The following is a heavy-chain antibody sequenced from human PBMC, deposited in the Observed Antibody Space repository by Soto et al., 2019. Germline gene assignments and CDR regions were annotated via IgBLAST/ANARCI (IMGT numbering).Heavy chain of an antibody. Sequence: EVQLVESGGGLVQPGRSLRLSCAASGFTFDDYAMHWVRQAPGKGLEWVSGISWNSGSIGYADSVKGGFTISRDNAKNSLYLQMNSLRPEDTALYYCAQDSVPHTNIASYYFDYWGQGTLVTFSS. J-gene: IGHJ4*02. CDR1: GFTFDDYA. CDR2: ISWNSGSI. D-gene: IGHD6-13*01. CDR3: AQDSVPHTNIASYYFDY. V-gene: IGHV3-9*01.